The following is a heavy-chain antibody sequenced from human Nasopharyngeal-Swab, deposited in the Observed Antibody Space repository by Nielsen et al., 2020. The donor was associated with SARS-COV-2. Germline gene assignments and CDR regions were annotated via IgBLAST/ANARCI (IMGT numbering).Heavy chain of an antibody. CDR2: ISGSGGST. V-gene: IGHV3-23*01. D-gene: IGHD2-2*01. Sequence: ETLSLTCAASGFTFSSYAMSWVRQAPGKGLEWVSAISGSGGSTYYADSVKGRFTISRDNSKNTLYLQMNSLRAEDTAVYYCAKALPYCSSTSCPLDYWGQGTLVTVSS. CDR3: AKALPYCSSTSCPLDY. CDR1: GFTFSSYA. J-gene: IGHJ4*02.